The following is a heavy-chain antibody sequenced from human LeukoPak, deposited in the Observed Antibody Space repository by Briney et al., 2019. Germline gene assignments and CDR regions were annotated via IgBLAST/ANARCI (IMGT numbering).Heavy chain of an antibody. CDR1: GFRFSNAW. V-gene: IGHV3-15*01. J-gene: IGHJ3*02. CDR3: TVDNDIVTGYYRGAFDI. Sequence: PGGSLRLSCAASGFRFSNAWMSWVRQAPGRGLEWVGRIKSKSEGGTPDYAAPVEGRFTIPRDDSKNTLYLHMNSLKTEDTAVYFCTVDNDIVTGYYRGAFDIWGQGTKVTVSS. D-gene: IGHD3-9*01. CDR2: IKSKSEGGTP.